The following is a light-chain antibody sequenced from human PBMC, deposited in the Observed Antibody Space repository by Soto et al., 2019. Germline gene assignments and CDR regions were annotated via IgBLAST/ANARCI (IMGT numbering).Light chain of an antibody. J-gene: IGLJ1*01. V-gene: IGLV1-47*01. CDR2: RNK. CDR1: NSNIGTNY. Sequence: QSALTQPPSASGTPGQRVTISCSGGNSNIGTNYAHRYQPLPRPTPKLLIYRNKHRPSGVPDRFSASKSGTSASLAINGLRSEDEANYYCAGWDDSLHGLVFGTGTKVTVL. CDR3: AGWDDSLHGLV.